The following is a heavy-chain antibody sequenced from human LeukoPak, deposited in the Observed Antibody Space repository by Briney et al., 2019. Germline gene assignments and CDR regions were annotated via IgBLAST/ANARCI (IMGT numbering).Heavy chain of an antibody. D-gene: IGHD2-8*01. CDR1: GFTFSTYS. CDR2: ISTDGGST. V-gene: IGHV3-64*04. Sequence: GGSLRFSCSASGFTFSTYSMHWVRQAPGMGLEFVSAISTDGGSTFYADSVKGRFTISRDNAKNSLYLQMNSLRVEDTAVYYCARDRIGVGLMVYVTAYYFDYWGQGTLVTVSS. CDR3: ARDRIGVGLMVYVTAYYFDY. J-gene: IGHJ4*02.